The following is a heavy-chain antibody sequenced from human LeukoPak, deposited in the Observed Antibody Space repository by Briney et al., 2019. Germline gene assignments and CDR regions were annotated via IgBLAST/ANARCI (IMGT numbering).Heavy chain of an antibody. CDR2: ISGSGGST. CDR1: GFTFSSYG. CDR3: AKHWTEVEMATMTDY. J-gene: IGHJ4*02. D-gene: IGHD5-24*01. Sequence: GGSLRLSCAASGFTFSSYGMSWVRQAPGKGLEWVSAISGSGGSTYYADSVKGRFTISRDNSKNTLYLQMNSLRAEDTAVYYCAKHWTEVEMATMTDYWGQGTLVTVPS. V-gene: IGHV3-23*01.